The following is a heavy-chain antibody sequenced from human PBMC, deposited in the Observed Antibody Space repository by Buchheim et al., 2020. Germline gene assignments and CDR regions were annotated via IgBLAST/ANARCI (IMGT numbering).Heavy chain of an antibody. CDR1: GYTFTSDG. CDR2: ISTSNGNT. D-gene: IGHD4-23*01. CDR3: ARDSGNMDV. J-gene: IGHJ6*02. Sequence: QVQLVQSGAEVKKPGASVKVSCKASGYTFTSDGISWVRQAPGQGFEWMGWISTSNGNTKYTKKFQGRVAMTTDTSTSTADMELKSLRSDDTAVYYCARDSGNMDVWGQGTT. V-gene: IGHV1-18*04.